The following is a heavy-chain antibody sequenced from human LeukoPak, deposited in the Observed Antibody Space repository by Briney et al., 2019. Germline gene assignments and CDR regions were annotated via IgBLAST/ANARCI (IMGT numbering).Heavy chain of an antibody. V-gene: IGHV3-23*01. CDR1: EFTLSNYA. CDR2: ISGSGGST. CDR3: AKGVGVVTAVVGGAYRPYGDVFDI. Sequence: GGSLRLSCAASEFTLSNYAMSWVRQAPGKGLEWVSLISGSGGSTFYADSVKGRFTISRDNSKNTLYLQLNSLRADDTAVYYWAKGVGVVTAVVGGAYRPYGDVFDIGAKGKRVPVSS. J-gene: IGHJ3*02. D-gene: IGHD2-2*01.